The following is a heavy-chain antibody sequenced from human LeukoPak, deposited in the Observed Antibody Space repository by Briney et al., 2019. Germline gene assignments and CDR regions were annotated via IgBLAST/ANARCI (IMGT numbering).Heavy chain of an antibody. J-gene: IGHJ4*02. Sequence: SETLSLTCTVSGGSISSYYWSWIRQPPGKGLEWIGYIYYSGSTNYNPSLKSRVTISVDTSKNQFSLKLSSVTAADTAVYYCARIGSEQQLVNNYFDYWGQGTLVTVSS. V-gene: IGHV4-59*12. CDR1: GGSISSYY. D-gene: IGHD6-13*01. CDR3: ARIGSEQQLVNNYFDY. CDR2: IYYSGST.